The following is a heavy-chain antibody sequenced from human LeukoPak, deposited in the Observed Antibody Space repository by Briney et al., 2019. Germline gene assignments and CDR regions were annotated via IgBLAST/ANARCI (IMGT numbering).Heavy chain of an antibody. CDR2: IYHSGST. CDR3: ARARYYGSGSYYDNWFDP. CDR1: GGSISSGGYS. V-gene: IGHV4-30-2*01. Sequence: SETLSLTCAVSGGSISSGGYSWSWIRQPPGKGLEWIGYIYHSGSTYYNPSLKGRVTISVDRSKNQFSLKLSSVTAADTAVYYCARARYYGSGSYYDNWFDPWGQGTLVTVSS. D-gene: IGHD3-10*01. J-gene: IGHJ5*02.